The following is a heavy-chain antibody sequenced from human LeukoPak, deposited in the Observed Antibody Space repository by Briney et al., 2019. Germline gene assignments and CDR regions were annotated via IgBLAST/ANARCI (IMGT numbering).Heavy chain of an antibody. Sequence: GGSLRLSCAASGFTFSSYAMSWVRQVPGKGLEWVSTITSGGGSTFYADSVKGRFTISRDNSKNTLYLQMNSLRAEDTAVYYCARTRGSGYYHYWYFDLWGRGTLVTVSS. CDR2: ITSGGGST. CDR3: ARTRGSGYYHYWYFDL. J-gene: IGHJ2*01. V-gene: IGHV3-23*01. D-gene: IGHD3-22*01. CDR1: GFTFSSYA.